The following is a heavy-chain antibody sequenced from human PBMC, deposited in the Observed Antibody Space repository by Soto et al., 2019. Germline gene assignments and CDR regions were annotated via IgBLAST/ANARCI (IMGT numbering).Heavy chain of an antibody. V-gene: IGHV3-21*01. CDR1: GFTFINYA. CDR2: ISSSSSNI. CDR3: AREDYAGASPRFDY. D-gene: IGHD4-17*01. Sequence: GGSLRLSCAASGFTFINYAMTWVRQAPGEGLEWVSSISSSSSNIEYADSVKGRFSVSRDNANNSLFLQINSLRAEDTAVYYCAREDYAGASPRFDYWGLGALVTVSS. J-gene: IGHJ4*02.